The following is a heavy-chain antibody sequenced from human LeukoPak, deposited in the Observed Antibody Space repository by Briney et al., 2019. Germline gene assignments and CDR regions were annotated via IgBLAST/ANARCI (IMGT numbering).Heavy chain of an antibody. J-gene: IGHJ4*02. D-gene: IGHD3-10*01. V-gene: IGHV1-2*02. CDR3: ARDVRAFTMVRGVIGY. CDR1: GYTFTGYY. CDR2: INPNSGGT. Sequence: ASVKVSCKASGYTFTGYYMHWVRPAPGQGHEWMGWINPNSGGTNYAQKFQGRVTMTRDTSISTAYMELSRLRSDDTAVYYCARDVRAFTMVRGVIGYWGQGTLVTVSS.